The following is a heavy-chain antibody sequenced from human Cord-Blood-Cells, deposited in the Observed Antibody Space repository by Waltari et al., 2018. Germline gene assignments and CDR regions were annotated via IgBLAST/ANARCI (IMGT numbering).Heavy chain of an antibody. CDR3: ASYDSSGLYFDY. J-gene: IGHJ4*02. V-gene: IGHV4-39*07. Sequence: QLQLQESGPGLVKPSETLSLTCTVSGGSISSSSYYWGWIRQPPGKGLEGIGSFYYRGRTDATPSLKSRVTISVDTSKNQFSLKLSSVTAADTAVYYCASYDSSGLYFDYWGQGTLVTVSS. D-gene: IGHD3-22*01. CDR1: GGSISSSSYY. CDR2: FYYRGRT.